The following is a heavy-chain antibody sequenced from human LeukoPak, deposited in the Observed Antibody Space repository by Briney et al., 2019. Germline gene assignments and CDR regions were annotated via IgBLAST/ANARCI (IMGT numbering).Heavy chain of an antibody. V-gene: IGHV4-59*01. J-gene: IGHJ4*02. CDR1: GVSISTSY. Sequence: SETLSLTCSVSGVSISTSYWSWLRQPPGKGLEWIGYIHYSGDTNYNPSLKSRVTMSADTSKNQFSLTLSSVTAADAAVYYCRRGTVTTANFDCWGQGTLVTVSS. D-gene: IGHD4-17*01. CDR3: RRGTVTTANFDC. CDR2: IHYSGDT.